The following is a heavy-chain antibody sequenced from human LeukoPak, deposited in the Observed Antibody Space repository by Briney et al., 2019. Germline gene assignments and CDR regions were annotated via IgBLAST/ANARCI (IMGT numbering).Heavy chain of an antibody. CDR1: GGSFSGYY. CDR2: INHSGST. Sequence: KPSETLSLTCAVYGGSFSGYYWSWIRQPPGKGLEWIGEINHSGSTNYNPSLKSRVTISVDTSKNQFSLKLSSVTAADTAVYYCARHRARGSGWLNRDFDYWGHGTLVTVSS. J-gene: IGHJ4*01. D-gene: IGHD6-19*01. V-gene: IGHV4-34*01. CDR3: ARHRARGSGWLNRDFDY.